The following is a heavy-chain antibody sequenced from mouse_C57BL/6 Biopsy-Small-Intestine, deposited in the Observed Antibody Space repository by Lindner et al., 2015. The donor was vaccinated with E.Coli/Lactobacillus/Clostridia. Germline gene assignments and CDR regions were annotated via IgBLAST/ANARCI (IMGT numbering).Heavy chain of an antibody. CDR1: GNTFTSYD. CDR2: MNPNSTNT. V-gene: IGHV1S55*01. Sequence: SVKVSCKASGNTFTSYDFNWVRQATGQGPEWMGWMNPNSTNTGYARKFQGRITMTWDTSISTAYMELSSLRSEDTAVYYCARGVYDILTGYYYGMDVWGQGTTVTVSS. J-gene: IGHJ1*01. D-gene: IGHD1-1*01. CDR3: ARGVYDILTGYYYGMDV.